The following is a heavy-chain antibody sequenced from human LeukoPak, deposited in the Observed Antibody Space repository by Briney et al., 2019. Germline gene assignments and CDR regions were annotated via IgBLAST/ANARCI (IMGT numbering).Heavy chain of an antibody. V-gene: IGHV4-4*02. Sequence: PGGSLRLSCAASGFTFTSAWMNWVRQASGKGLEWIGSIYYSGSTYYNPSLKSRVTISVDTSKNQFSLKLSSVTAADTAVYYCARVRYGRVSYYYYMDVWGKGTTVTVSS. J-gene: IGHJ6*03. CDR2: IYYSGST. CDR1: GFTFTSAW. D-gene: IGHD4-17*01. CDR3: ARVRYGRVSYYYYMDV.